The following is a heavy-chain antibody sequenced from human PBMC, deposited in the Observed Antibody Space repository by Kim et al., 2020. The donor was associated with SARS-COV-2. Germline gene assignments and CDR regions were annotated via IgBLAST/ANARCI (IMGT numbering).Heavy chain of an antibody. V-gene: IGHV1-69*13. CDR1: GGTFSSYA. D-gene: IGHD1-26*01. CDR3: APDFPTYGGSYYEDWFDP. CDR2: IIPIFGTA. J-gene: IGHJ5*02. Sequence: SVKVSCKASGGTFSSYAISWVRQAPGQGLEWMGGIIPIFGTANYAQKFQGRVTITADESTSTAYMELSSLRSEDTAVYYCAPDFPTYGGSYYEDWFDPWGQGTLVTVSS.